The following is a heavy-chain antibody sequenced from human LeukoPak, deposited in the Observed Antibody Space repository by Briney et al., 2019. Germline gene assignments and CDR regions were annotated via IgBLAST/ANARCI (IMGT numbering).Heavy chain of an antibody. CDR2: IYSGGST. J-gene: IGHJ3*02. Sequence: GGSLRLSYAASGFTVSSNYMSWVRQAPGKGLEWVSVIYSGGSTYYADSVKGRFTISRDNSKNTLYLQMNSLRAEDTAVYYCASPTSAAAVDAFDIWGQGTMVTVSS. D-gene: IGHD6-13*01. CDR1: GFTVSSNY. V-gene: IGHV3-53*01. CDR3: ASPTSAAAVDAFDI.